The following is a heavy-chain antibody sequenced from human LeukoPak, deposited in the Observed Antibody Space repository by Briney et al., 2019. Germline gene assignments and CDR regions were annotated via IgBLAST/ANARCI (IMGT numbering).Heavy chain of an antibody. J-gene: IGHJ5*02. CDR3: ARARTGFDL. V-gene: IGHV4-59*01. CDR1: GGSISNDY. D-gene: IGHD1-1*01. CDR2: IYYTGST. Sequence: SETLSLTRTVSGGSISNDYWSWIRQPPGKGLECIGYIYYTGSTNYNPSLKSRVTISVDTSKNQLSLKLSSVTAADSAVYYCARARTGFDLWGQGALVTVSS.